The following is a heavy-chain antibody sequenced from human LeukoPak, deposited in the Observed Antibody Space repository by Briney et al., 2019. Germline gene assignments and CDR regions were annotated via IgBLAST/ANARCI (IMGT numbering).Heavy chain of an antibody. Sequence: ASVKVSCKVSGYTLTELSMHWVRQAPGKGLEWMGGFDPEDGETIYAQKFQGRVTMTEDTSTDTAYMELSSLRSEDTAVYYCATRGVAAADYCYYYMDVWGKGTTVTVSS. CDR2: FDPEDGET. V-gene: IGHV1-24*01. D-gene: IGHD6-13*01. CDR3: ATRGVAAADYCYYYMDV. J-gene: IGHJ6*03. CDR1: GYTLTELS.